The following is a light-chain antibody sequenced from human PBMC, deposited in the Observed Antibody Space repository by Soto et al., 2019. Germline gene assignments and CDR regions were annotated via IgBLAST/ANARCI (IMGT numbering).Light chain of an antibody. V-gene: IGKV3-15*01. CDR1: QTVSSY. CDR3: QQYNIWPSWT. Sequence: EIAVTQSPDTLSVSQGRVAILSRSARQTVSSYLAWYQQKPGQAPRLLIYDASIRATGIPARFSGSGSGKEFTLTISSLQSEDFAVYYCQQYNIWPSWTFGQGTKVDFK. J-gene: IGKJ1*01. CDR2: DAS.